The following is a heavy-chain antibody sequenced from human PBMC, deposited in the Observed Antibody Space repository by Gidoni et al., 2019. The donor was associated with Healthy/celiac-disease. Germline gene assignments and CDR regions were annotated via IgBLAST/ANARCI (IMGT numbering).Heavy chain of an antibody. Sequence: QVQLQESGPGLVKPTQTLSLTSTVSGGSSSSGSYYWSWIRQPAGKGLEWIGRIYTRGGTNYNPSLKSRVTISVDTSKIQFSLKLSSVTAADTAVYYCARGGGSGWPNYWGQGTLVTVSS. V-gene: IGHV4-61*02. CDR3: ARGGGSGWPNY. CDR2: IYTRGGT. J-gene: IGHJ4*02. CDR1: GGSSSSGSYY. D-gene: IGHD6-19*01.